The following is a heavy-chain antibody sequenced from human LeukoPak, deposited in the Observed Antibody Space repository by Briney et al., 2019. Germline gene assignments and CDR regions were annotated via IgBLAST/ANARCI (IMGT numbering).Heavy chain of an antibody. J-gene: IGHJ4*02. Sequence: GGSLRLSCAASGFSFSTYAMNWVRQAPGKGLEWVSAVSGSGGSTYYADSVKGRFTISRDNSKNTLYLQMNSLRAEDTAVYYCAKDDVPSIWGTLGLFDYWGQGALVTVSS. V-gene: IGHV3-23*01. CDR3: AKDDVPSIWGTLGLFDY. D-gene: IGHD7-27*01. CDR1: GFSFSTYA. CDR2: VSGSGGST.